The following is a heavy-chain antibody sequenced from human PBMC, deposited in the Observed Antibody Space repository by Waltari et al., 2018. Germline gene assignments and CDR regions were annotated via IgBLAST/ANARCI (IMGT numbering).Heavy chain of an antibody. Sequence: QVQLQQWGAGLLKPSETLSLTCAVYGGSFSGYYWGWIRQPPGKGLEWIGEINHSGSTNYNPSLKSRVTISVDTSKNQFSLKLSSVTAADTAVYYCARHQDCGGDCYALAFDIWGQGTMVTVSS. CDR3: ARHQDCGGDCYALAFDI. D-gene: IGHD2-21*01. CDR2: INHSGST. CDR1: GGSFSGYY. J-gene: IGHJ3*02. V-gene: IGHV4-34*01.